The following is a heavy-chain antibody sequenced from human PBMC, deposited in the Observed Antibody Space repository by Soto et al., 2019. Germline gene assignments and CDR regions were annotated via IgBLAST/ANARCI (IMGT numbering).Heavy chain of an antibody. CDR3: ARSLLGDADDSDGLDN. J-gene: IGHJ4*02. CDR2: IIPIFDTT. V-gene: IGHV1-69*08. Sequence: QVQLVQSGTEVKKPGSSVTVSCKASGGPYSKYSISWVRQAPGQGLEWVGRIIPIFDTTNYAQKFQGRATMTAXXXTXXVYRGLSSLRSEDTAVYYCARSLLGDADDSDGLDNWGQGTLVTVSS. D-gene: IGHD3-22*01. CDR1: GGPYSKYS.